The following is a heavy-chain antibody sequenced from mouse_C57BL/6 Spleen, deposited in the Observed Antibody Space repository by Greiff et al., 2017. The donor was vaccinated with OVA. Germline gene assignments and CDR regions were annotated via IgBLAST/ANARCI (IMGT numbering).Heavy chain of an antibody. CDR2: INPSNGGT. D-gene: IGHD1-1*01. V-gene: IGHV1-53*01. CDR1: GYTFTSYW. J-gene: IGHJ4*01. Sequence: QVQLQQPGTELVKPGASVKLSCKASGYTFTSYWMHWVKQRPGQGLEWIGNINPSNGGTNYNEKFKSKATLTVDKSSSTAYMQLSSLTSEDSAVYYCARWNYGSSYPYYYAMDYWGQGTSVTVSS. CDR3: ARWNYGSSYPYYYAMDY.